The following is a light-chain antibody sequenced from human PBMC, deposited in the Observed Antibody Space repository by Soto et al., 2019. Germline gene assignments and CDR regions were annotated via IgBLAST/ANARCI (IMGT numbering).Light chain of an antibody. CDR1: KLGDKY. CDR2: EDT. Sequence: SYELTQSPSVSVSPGQTATITCSGDKLGDKYAYWYQQKPGQSPVVVIYEDTKRPSGIPERFSGSNSGNTATLTISGTQAMDEADYYCQAWDISSVVFGGGTKLTVL. J-gene: IGLJ2*01. CDR3: QAWDISSVV. V-gene: IGLV3-1*01.